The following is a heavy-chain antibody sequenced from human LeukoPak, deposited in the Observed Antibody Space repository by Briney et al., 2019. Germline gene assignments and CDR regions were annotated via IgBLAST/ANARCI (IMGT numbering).Heavy chain of an antibody. J-gene: IGHJ4*02. CDR1: GHTFTRYG. V-gene: IGHV1-18*01. CDR2: ISGYNGNT. D-gene: IGHD4-17*01. CDR3: ARHGDYPIGHY. Sequence: ASVKVSCTASGHTFTRYGISWVRQAPGQGLEWMGRISGYNGNTNYAQNLQGRVTMTTDPSPSTAYMELRSMRSDDRAVYYCARHGDYPIGHYWGQGTVVTVPS.